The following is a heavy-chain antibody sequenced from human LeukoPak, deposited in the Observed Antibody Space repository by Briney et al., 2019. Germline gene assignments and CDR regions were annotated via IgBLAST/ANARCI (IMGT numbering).Heavy chain of an antibody. D-gene: IGHD3-16*02. Sequence: PSETLSLTCTVSGGSISSYYWSWIRQPPGKGLEWIGYIYYSGSTNYNPSLKSRVTISVDTSKNQFSLKLNSVTAADTAVYYCARDYPLSGEFQHWGQGTLVTVSS. CDR1: GGSISSYY. CDR2: IYYSGST. J-gene: IGHJ1*01. V-gene: IGHV4-59*01. CDR3: ARDYPLSGEFQH.